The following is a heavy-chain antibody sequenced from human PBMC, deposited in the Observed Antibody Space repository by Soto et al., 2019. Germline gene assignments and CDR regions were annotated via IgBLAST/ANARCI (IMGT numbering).Heavy chain of an antibody. J-gene: IGHJ4*02. V-gene: IGHV4-39*01. D-gene: IGHD2-8*01. CDR2: IYYSGST. Sequence: SETLSLTCTVSGGSISSSSYYWGWIRQPPGKGLEWIGSIYYSGSTYYNPSLKSRVTISVDTSKNQFSLKLSSVTAADTAVYYCARRGKRGIMGYAYWAQGTLVTVSA. CDR3: ARRGKRGIMGYAY. CDR1: GGSISSSSYY.